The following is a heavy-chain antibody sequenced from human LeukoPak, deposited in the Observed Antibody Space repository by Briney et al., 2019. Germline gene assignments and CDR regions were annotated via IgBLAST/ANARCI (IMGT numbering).Heavy chain of an antibody. J-gene: IGHJ4*02. D-gene: IGHD5-18*01. V-gene: IGHV4-34*01. Sequence: PSETLSLTRAVSGGSFSGYYWSWIRQPPGKGLEWIGEINHSGSTNYNPSLKSRVTISVDTSKNQCSLKLSSVTAAYTAVYYCARHRHRGYSYVNFGYWGQGTLVTVSS. CDR2: INHSGST. CDR3: ARHRHRGYSYVNFGY. CDR1: GGSFSGYY.